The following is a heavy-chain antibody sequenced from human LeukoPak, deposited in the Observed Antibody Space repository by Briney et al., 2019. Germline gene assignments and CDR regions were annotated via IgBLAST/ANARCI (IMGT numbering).Heavy chain of an antibody. CDR1: GYTFTSYG. Sequence: PVASVKISCKASGYTFTSYGISWVRQAPGQGLEWMGWISAYNGNTNYAQKLQGRVTMTTDTSTSTAYMELRSLRSDDTAVYYCASNQLGYCSSTSCPPMYYFDYWGQGTLVTVSS. V-gene: IGHV1-18*01. D-gene: IGHD2-2*01. CDR3: ASNQLGYCSSTSCPPMYYFDY. CDR2: ISAYNGNT. J-gene: IGHJ4*02.